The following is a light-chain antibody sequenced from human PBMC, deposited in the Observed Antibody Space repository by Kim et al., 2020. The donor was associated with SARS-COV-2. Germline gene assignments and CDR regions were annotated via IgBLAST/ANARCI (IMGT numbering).Light chain of an antibody. V-gene: IGLV2-11*01. J-gene: IGLJ3*02. CDR3: SSYAGSYTWV. Sequence: GQSVTISWTGTSSDVGGFDYVSWYRQYPGKAPKLIIYDVNKRPSGVPDRFSGSKSGNTASLTISGLQAEDEADYYCSSYAGSYTWVFGGGTKLTVL. CDR2: DVN. CDR1: SSDVGGFDY.